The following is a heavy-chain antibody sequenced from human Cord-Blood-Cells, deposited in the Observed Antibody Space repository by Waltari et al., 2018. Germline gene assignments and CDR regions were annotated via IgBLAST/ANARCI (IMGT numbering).Heavy chain of an antibody. D-gene: IGHD2-15*01. CDR2: IKQDGSEK. CDR3: ARWAVYCSGGSCYSDLTEYYFDY. V-gene: IGHV3-7*01. Sequence: GKGLEWVANIKQDGSEKYYVDSVKGRFTISRDNAKNSPYLQMNSLRAEDTAVYYCARWAVYCSGGSCYSDLTEYYFDYWGQGTLVTVSS. J-gene: IGHJ4*02.